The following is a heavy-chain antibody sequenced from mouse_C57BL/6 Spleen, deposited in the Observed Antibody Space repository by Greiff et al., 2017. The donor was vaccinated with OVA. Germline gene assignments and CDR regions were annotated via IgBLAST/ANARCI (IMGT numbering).Heavy chain of an antibody. D-gene: IGHD4-1*01. CDR2: ISSGGDYI. J-gene: IGHJ1*03. Sequence: EVNVVESGEGLVKPGGSLKLSCAASGFTFSSYAMSWVRQTPEKRLEWVAYISSGGDYIYYADTVKGRFTISRDNARNTLYLQMSSLKSEDTAMYYCTRTGTNFDVWGTGTTVTVSS. CDR1: GFTFSSYA. CDR3: TRTGTNFDV. V-gene: IGHV5-9-1*02.